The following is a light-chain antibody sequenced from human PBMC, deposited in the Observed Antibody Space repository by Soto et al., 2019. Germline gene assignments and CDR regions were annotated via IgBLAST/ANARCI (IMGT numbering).Light chain of an antibody. CDR3: QQYNSSPLT. J-gene: IGKJ4*01. CDR2: KAS. V-gene: IGKV1-5*03. CDR1: QSISSW. Sequence: DIQMTQSPSTLSASVGDRVTITCRASQSISSWLAWYQQKPGKAPKLLIYKASSLESGVPSRFSGGGSGTEFTLTISSLQPDDFSTYYCQQYNSSPLTFGGGTRVEIK.